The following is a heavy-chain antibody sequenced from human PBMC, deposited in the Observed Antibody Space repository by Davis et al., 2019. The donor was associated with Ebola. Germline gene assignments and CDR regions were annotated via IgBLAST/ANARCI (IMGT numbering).Heavy chain of an antibody. Sequence: GESLKISCAASGFTFSSYAMSWVRQAPGKGLEWVSAISGSGGSTYYADSVKGRFTISRDNAKNSLYLQMDSLRAEDTAVYYCARDSRRVYYDSSGYYSDAFDIWGQGTMVTVSS. CDR1: GFTFSSYA. CDR3: ARDSRRVYYDSSGYYSDAFDI. V-gene: IGHV3-23*01. CDR2: ISGSGGST. D-gene: IGHD3-22*01. J-gene: IGHJ3*02.